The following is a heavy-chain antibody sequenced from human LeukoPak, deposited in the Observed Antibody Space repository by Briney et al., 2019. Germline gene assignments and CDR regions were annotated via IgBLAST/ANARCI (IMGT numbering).Heavy chain of an antibody. CDR2: INHSGST. J-gene: IGHJ4*02. CDR1: GGSFSGYY. CDR3: ARVDDSSGYYYYYFDY. V-gene: IGHV4-34*01. D-gene: IGHD3-22*01. Sequence: PSETLSLTCAVYGGSFSGYYWSWIRQPPGKGLEWIGEINHSGSTNYNPSLKSRVTISVDTSKNQFSLKLSSVTAADTAVYYCARVDDSSGYYYYYFDYWGQRTLVTVSS.